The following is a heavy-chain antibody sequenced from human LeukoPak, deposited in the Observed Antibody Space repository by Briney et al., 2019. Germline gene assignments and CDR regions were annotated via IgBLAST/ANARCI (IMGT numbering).Heavy chain of an antibody. D-gene: IGHD3-3*01. Sequence: GGSLRLSCATSGFTFSRYWMSWVRQAPGKGLEWVANIKEDGSEKYYVDSVKGRFTISRDNAKNSLYLQMNSLRAEDTAVYYCARDTQYYDFWSPFDYWGQGTLVTVSS. CDR1: GFTFSRYW. J-gene: IGHJ4*02. CDR3: ARDTQYYDFWSPFDY. CDR2: IKEDGSEK. V-gene: IGHV3-7*01.